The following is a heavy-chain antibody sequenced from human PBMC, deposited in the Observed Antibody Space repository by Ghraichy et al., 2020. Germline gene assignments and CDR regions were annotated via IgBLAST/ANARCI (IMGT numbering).Heavy chain of an antibody. CDR1: GFTFSSYG. CDR2: IWYDGSNK. J-gene: IGHJ4*02. D-gene: IGHD6-13*01. V-gene: IGHV3-33*01. Sequence: GESLNISCAASGFTFSSYGMHWVRQAPGKGLEWVAIIWYDGSNKCYADSVKGRFTIPRDNSKNTLYLQMNSLRAEDTAVYYCARSFSAGRDYWGQGTLVTVSS. CDR3: ARSFSAGRDY.